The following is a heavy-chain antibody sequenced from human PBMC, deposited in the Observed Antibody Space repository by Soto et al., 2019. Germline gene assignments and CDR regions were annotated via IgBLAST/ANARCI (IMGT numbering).Heavy chain of an antibody. J-gene: IGHJ4*02. CDR3: AREGRAGYFDS. CDR2: IDPYNGNT. D-gene: IGHD3-10*01. CDR1: GYTFRDYG. Sequence: QGQLVQSGPEVKKPRASVKVSCKASGYTFRDYGVNWVRQAPGQGLQWMGWIDPYNGNTDRPPNLQGRVTMTTDTSPSTAYMELRSLGSDATAIYYCAREGRAGYFDSWGQGTLVTVSS. V-gene: IGHV1-18*01.